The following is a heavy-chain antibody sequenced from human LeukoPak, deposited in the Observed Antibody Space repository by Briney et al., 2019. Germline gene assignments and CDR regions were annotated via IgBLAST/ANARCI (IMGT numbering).Heavy chain of an antibody. CDR2: IKQDGSEK. CDR3: AELGITMIGGV. Sequence: PGGSLRLSCAASGFTFSRYWMSWVRQAPGKGLEWVGNIKQDGSEKNYVESVKGRFTISRDNAKNSLYLQTNSLRAEDTAVYYCAELGITMIGGVWGKGTTVTISS. CDR1: GFTFSRYW. V-gene: IGHV3-7*01. D-gene: IGHD3-10*02. J-gene: IGHJ6*04.